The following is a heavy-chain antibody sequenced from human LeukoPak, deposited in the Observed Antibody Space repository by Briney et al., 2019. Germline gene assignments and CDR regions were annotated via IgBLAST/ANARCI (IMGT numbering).Heavy chain of an antibody. J-gene: IGHJ5*02. V-gene: IGHV4-30-4*01. Sequence: SQTLSLTCTVSGGSISSGDYYWSWIRQPPGKGLEWIGYIYYSGSTYYNPSLKSRVTISVDTSKNLFSLKLSSVTAADTAVYYCARDLLVRGVTWFDPWGQGTLVTVSS. CDR1: GGSISSGDYY. CDR2: IYYSGST. D-gene: IGHD3-10*01. CDR3: ARDLLVRGVTWFDP.